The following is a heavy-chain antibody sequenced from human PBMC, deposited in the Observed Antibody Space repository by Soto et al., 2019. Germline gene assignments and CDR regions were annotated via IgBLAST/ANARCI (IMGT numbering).Heavy chain of an antibody. V-gene: IGHV6-1*01. CDR2: TYYRSKWYN. Sequence: SQTLSLTCAXSGDSVSSNSAAWNWIRQYPSRGLEWLGRTYYRSKWYNDYAVSVKSRITINPDTSKNQFSLQLNSVTPEDTAVYYCARVHGGEQLWLRDYYYGMDVWGQGTTVTVSS. D-gene: IGHD5-18*01. CDR3: ARVHGGEQLWLRDYYYGMDV. CDR1: GDSVSSNSAA. J-gene: IGHJ6*02.